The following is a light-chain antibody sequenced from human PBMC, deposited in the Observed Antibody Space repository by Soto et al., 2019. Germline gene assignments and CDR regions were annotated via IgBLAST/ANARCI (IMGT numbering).Light chain of an antibody. J-gene: IGKJ1*01. Sequence: EVVMRQSPATLSVSPGEGATLSCRASQGIGDTLAWYQHKPGQTPRLLIYDTSTRATGVPTRFSGSRSGAEFTLTISRLEPEDSAVYYCLNHGTTFGQGDQGGYQT. CDR2: DTS. V-gene: IGKV3-15*01. CDR3: LNHGTT. CDR1: QGIGDT.